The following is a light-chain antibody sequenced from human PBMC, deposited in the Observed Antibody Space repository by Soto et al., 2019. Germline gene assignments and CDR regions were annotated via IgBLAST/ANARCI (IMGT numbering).Light chain of an antibody. CDR2: GAS. CDR3: QQYNNWPPWT. Sequence: EIVMTQSPATLSVSPGERATLSCRASQSVRSSLAWYQQKPGQAPRLLIYGASTRAAGITARFSGSGSGTEFTLTISSLQSEDSAVYYCQQYNNWPPWTFGQGTKVEIK. CDR1: QSVRSS. J-gene: IGKJ1*01. V-gene: IGKV3-15*01.